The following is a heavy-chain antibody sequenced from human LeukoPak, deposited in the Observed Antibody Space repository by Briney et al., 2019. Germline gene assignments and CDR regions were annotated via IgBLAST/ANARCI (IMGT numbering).Heavy chain of an antibody. D-gene: IGHD6-19*01. V-gene: IGHV3-30*18. CDR1: GFTFSSCG. Sequence: GGSLRLSCAASGFTFSSCGMHWVRQAPGKGLEWVAVISYDGSNKYYADSVKGRFTISRDNSKNTLYLQMNSLRAEDTAVYYCAKALGAVAELGYWGQGTLVTVSS. CDR2: ISYDGSNK. J-gene: IGHJ4*02. CDR3: AKALGAVAELGY.